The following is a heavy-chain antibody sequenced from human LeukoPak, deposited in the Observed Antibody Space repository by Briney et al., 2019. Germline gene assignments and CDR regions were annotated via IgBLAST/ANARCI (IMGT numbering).Heavy chain of an antibody. CDR1: GFTFSNSA. CDR2: ISGRGDNT. CDR3: VKDGRSVPLDY. J-gene: IGHJ4*03. Sequence: GGSLRLSYTASGFTFSNSAMTWVRQAPGQGLEFVSSISGRGDNTYYPDSLEGRFAISRDNSKNTLFLQMDSLRAEDTAVYYCVKDGRSVPLDYWGQGTLVTVSS. V-gene: IGHV3-23*01.